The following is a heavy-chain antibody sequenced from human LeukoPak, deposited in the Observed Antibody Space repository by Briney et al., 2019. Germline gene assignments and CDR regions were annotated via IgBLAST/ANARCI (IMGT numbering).Heavy chain of an antibody. D-gene: IGHD3-10*01. V-gene: IGHV3-21*01. CDR3: ARDQPPSGPLDY. J-gene: IGHJ4*02. Sequence: PGGSLRLSCAASGFTFSSYSMNWVRQAPGKGLEWVSSISSSSSYIYYADSVKGRFTISRDNAKNSLYLQMNSLRAEDTAVYYCARDQPPSGPLDYWGQGTLVTVSS. CDR2: ISSSSSYI. CDR1: GFTFSSYS.